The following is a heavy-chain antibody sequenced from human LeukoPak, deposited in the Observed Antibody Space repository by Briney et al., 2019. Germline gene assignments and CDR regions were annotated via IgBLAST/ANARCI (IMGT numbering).Heavy chain of an antibody. CDR2: IPYDGSDK. V-gene: IGHV3-30*04. CDR3: ARDRASSRGVIGDMDV. CDR1: GFTFSSYA. D-gene: IGHD3-10*01. J-gene: IGHJ6*02. Sequence: PGGSLRLSCAASGFTFSSYAMHWVRQAPGKGLEWVAVIPYDGSDKYYADSVKGRFTISRDNSKNTLYLQMNSLRAEDTAVYYCARDRASSRGVIGDMDVWGQGTTVTVSS.